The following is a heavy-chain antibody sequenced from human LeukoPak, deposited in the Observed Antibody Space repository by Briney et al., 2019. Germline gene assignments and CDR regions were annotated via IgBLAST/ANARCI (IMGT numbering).Heavy chain of an antibody. CDR2: IYYSGST. CDR3: ARVGYSSGWYRWFDP. D-gene: IGHD6-19*01. Sequence: SETLSLTCTVSGGSISSYYWSWIRQPPGKGLEWTGYIYYSGSTNYNPSLKSRVTISVDTSKNQFSLKLSSVTAADTAVYYCARVGYSSGWYRWFDPWGQGTLVTVSS. J-gene: IGHJ5*02. CDR1: GGSISSYY. V-gene: IGHV4-59*01.